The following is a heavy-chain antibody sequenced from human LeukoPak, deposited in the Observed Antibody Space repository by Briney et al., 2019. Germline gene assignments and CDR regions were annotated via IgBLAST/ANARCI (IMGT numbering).Heavy chain of an antibody. J-gene: IGHJ4*02. D-gene: IGHD1-26*01. CDR2: INPSDGST. CDR1: GYTFTSYY. Sequence: ASVKVSCKASGYTFTSYYMDWVRQAPGQGLEWIGMINPSDGSTNYAQKFRGRVTMTRDTSTSTVYMYLSSLRSEDTAVYYCARGGSTYIVGPTKGVDYWGQGTLVTVSS. V-gene: IGHV1-46*01. CDR3: ARGGSTYIVGPTKGVDY.